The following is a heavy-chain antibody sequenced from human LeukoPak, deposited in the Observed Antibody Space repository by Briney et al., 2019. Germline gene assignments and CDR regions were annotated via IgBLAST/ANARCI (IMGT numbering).Heavy chain of an antibody. Sequence: SETLSLTCTVSGGSIISYYWSWIRQPPGKGLEWIGYIYYSGSTNYNPSLKSRVTISVDTSKIQFSLKLTSVTAADTAVYYCARHRNFYDSSGYYHYFDYWGQGTLVTVSS. CDR2: IYYSGST. D-gene: IGHD3-22*01. CDR1: GGSIISYY. V-gene: IGHV4-59*08. J-gene: IGHJ4*02. CDR3: ARHRNFYDSSGYYHYFDY.